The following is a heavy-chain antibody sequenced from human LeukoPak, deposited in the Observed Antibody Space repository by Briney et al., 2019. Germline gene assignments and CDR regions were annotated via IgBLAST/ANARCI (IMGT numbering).Heavy chain of an antibody. J-gene: IGHJ4*02. CDR3: ARGSAIDSSSVADY. V-gene: IGHV1-18*01. Sequence: AAVKVSFKASGYTFTIYGISWVRQAPGQGLEWMGWISAYNGNTNYAQKLQGRVTMTTDTSTSTAYMELRSLRSDDTAVYYCARGSAIDSSSVADYWGQGTLVTVSS. D-gene: IGHD6-13*01. CDR2: ISAYNGNT. CDR1: GYTFTIYG.